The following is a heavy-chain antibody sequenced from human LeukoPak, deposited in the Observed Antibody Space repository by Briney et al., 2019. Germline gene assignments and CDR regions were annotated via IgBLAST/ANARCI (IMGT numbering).Heavy chain of an antibody. D-gene: IGHD3-22*01. V-gene: IGHV4-59*11. CDR2: IYYSGST. CDR1: GGSIRSHY. Sequence: SETLSLTCTVSGGSIRSHYWSWIRQPPGKGLEWIGYIYYSGSTNYNPSLKSRVTISVDTSKNQFSLKLSSVTAADTAVYYCARGPYDSSGYYGGFDYWGQGTLVTVSS. CDR3: ARGPYDSSGYYGGFDY. J-gene: IGHJ4*02.